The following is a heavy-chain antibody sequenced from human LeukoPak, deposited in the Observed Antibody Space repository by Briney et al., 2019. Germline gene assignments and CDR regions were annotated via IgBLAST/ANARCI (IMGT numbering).Heavy chain of an antibody. J-gene: IGHJ3*02. D-gene: IGHD6-6*01. CDR3: ARDFDYSSPYDAFDI. CDR2: ISAYNGNT. Sequence: GASVTVSCKASGYTFTSYGISWVRQAPGQGLEWMGWISAYNGNTNYAQKLQGRVTMTTDTSTSTAYMELRSLRSDDTAVYYCARDFDYSSPYDAFDIWGQGTMVTVSS. CDR1: GYTFTSYG. V-gene: IGHV1-18*01.